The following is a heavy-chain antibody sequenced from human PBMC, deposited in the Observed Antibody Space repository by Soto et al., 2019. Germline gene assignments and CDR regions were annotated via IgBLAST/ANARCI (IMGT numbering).Heavy chain of an antibody. D-gene: IGHD6-13*01. V-gene: IGHV4-39*01. J-gene: IGHJ2*01. CDR2: IYYSGST. CDR1: GGSINSSTYY. CDR3: ATIAAAGGYWYLDL. Sequence: QLQLQESGPGLVKPSETLSLTCTVSGGSINSSTYYWAWIRQPPGKGLEWIGSIYYSGSTYYNPSLESRVTIAVDTSNNQCSLKLSSVTAADTAVYYCATIAAAGGYWYLDLWGRGTLVTVSS.